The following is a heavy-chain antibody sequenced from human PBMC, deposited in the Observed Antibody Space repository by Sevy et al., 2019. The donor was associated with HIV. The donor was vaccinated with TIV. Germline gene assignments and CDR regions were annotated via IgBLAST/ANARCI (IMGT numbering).Heavy chain of an antibody. D-gene: IGHD3-22*01. CDR3: ARDYYDIPISYHAFDV. Sequence: SQTLSLTCGISGDSVSSNYAAWNWIRQSPSRGLEWLGRTYYRSKWYNEYATSVKGRITINPDTSKNQFSLQLNSVTPEDTAMYYCARDYYDIPISYHAFDVWGQGTMVTVSS. CDR2: TYYRSKWYN. V-gene: IGHV6-1*01. CDR1: GDSVSSNYAA. J-gene: IGHJ3*01.